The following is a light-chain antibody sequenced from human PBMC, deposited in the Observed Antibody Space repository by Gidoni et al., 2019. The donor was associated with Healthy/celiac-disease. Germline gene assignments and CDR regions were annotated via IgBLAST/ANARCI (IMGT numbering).Light chain of an antibody. CDR2: AAS. Sequence: DIQLTQSPSFLSASVGDRVTITCWDSQGISSYLAWYQQKPGKAPKLLIYAASTLQSGVPSRFSGSGSGTELTLTINSLQTEDFATYYCQQLNRYPITFGGGTKVEIK. J-gene: IGKJ4*01. CDR3: QQLNRYPIT. CDR1: QGISSY. V-gene: IGKV1-9*01.